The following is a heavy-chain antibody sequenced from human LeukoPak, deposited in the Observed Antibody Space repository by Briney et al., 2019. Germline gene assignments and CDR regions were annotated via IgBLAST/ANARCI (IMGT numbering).Heavy chain of an antibody. V-gene: IGHV3-7*01. CDR3: ARDLYADYYYYMDV. D-gene: IGHD5/OR15-5a*01. Sequence: GRSLRLSCAASGFTFSSHWMSWVRQAPGKGLEWVANIKQDGSEKYYVDSVKGRFTISRDNAKNSLYLQMTSLRAEDTAVYYCARDLYADYYYYMDVWGKGTTVTVSS. CDR2: IKQDGSEK. J-gene: IGHJ6*03. CDR1: GFTFSSHW.